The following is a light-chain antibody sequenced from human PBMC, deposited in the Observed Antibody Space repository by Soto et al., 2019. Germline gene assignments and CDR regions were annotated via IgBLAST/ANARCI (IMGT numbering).Light chain of an antibody. CDR3: QSYDSSLSAWV. J-gene: IGLJ3*02. CDR2: GTS. CDR1: SSNIGAGFD. Sequence: QSVLTQPPSVSGAPGQRVTISCTGSSSNIGAGFDVHWYQHLPGTAPKLLIYGTSNRPSGVPDRFSGSKSGASASLAITGHQAEDESDYYCQSYDSSLSAWVFGGGTKLTVL. V-gene: IGLV1-40*01.